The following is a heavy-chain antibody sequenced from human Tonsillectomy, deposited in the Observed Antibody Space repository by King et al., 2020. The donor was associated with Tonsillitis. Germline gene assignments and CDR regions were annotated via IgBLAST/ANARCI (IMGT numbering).Heavy chain of an antibody. CDR2: ISDDGSNK. Sequence: VQLVESGGGVVQPGRSLRLSCAASGFTFSSYAMHWVRQAPGKGLEWVAVISDDGSNKYYADSVKGRFTISRDNSKNTLYLQMNSLRAEDTAVYYCARDLGGDYYDSSSYYGDAFDIWGQGTMVTVSS. J-gene: IGHJ3*02. V-gene: IGHV3-30-3*01. CDR1: GFTFSSYA. CDR3: ARDLGGDYYDSSSYYGDAFDI. D-gene: IGHD3-22*01.